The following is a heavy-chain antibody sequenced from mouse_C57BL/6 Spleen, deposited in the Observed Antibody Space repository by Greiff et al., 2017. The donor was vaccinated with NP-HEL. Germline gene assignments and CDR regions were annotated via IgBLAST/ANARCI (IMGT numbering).Heavy chain of an antibody. J-gene: IGHJ4*01. CDR1: GFNIKDYY. CDR2: IDPEDGET. V-gene: IGHV14-2*01. CDR3: ASYCYLDY. D-gene: IGHD1-1*01. Sequence: VQLLQSGAELVKPGASVKLSCAASGFNIKDYYMHWVRQTPEQGLEWIGRIDPEDGETKYAATFQGKVTITADTSSNTAYLQLSSLTSEDTAVYYCASYCYLDYWGQGTSVTVSS.